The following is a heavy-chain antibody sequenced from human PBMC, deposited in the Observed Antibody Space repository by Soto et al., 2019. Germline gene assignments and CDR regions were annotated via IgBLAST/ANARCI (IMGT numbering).Heavy chain of an antibody. Sequence: EVQLVESGGGLVQPGGSLRLSCAASEFTFSSYSMNWVRQAPGKGLEWDSYISSSSSTIYYADSVKGRFTISKDNAKNSQYLQINSLRDEATAVYYCARDPAGAGWSYLDYWGQGTLVTVSS. CDR2: ISSSSSTI. V-gene: IGHV3-48*02. J-gene: IGHJ4*02. CDR3: ARDPAGAGWSYLDY. CDR1: EFTFSSYS. D-gene: IGHD2-15*01.